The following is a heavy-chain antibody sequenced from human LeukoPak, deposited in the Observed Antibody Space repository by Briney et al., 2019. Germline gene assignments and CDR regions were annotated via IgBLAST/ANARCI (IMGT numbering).Heavy chain of an antibody. Sequence: ASVKVSCKASGYTFSDYYMHWVRQAPGQGLEWMGWINPKGGGTNYAQNFQGRVTMTRDTSISTVYMELSRLTSDDTAVYYCARVYVWGSYRFFDYWGQETLVTVSS. J-gene: IGHJ4*02. D-gene: IGHD3-16*02. V-gene: IGHV1-2*02. CDR1: GYTFSDYY. CDR3: ARVYVWGSYRFFDY. CDR2: INPKGGGT.